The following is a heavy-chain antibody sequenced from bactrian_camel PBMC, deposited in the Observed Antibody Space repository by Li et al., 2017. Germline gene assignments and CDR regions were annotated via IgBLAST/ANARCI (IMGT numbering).Heavy chain of an antibody. CDR3: VRSAGLEYYVFKY. V-gene: IGHV3-3*01. Sequence: HVQLVESGGESVQAGGSLRLSCVVSGYTYRPNCMAWFRQLPGKEREGVAAIWAWGGSTYYADFVKGRFTISRDSASNTVSLRMNNLNPDDTAVYYCVRSAGLEYYVFKYWGQGTQVTVS. D-gene: IGHD1*01. CDR2: IWAWGGST. CDR1: GYTYRPNC. J-gene: IGHJ4*01.